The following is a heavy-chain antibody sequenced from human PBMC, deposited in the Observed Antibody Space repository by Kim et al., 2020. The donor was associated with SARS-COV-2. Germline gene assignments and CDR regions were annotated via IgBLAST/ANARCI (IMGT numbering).Heavy chain of an antibody. CDR2: TRNKANSYTT. V-gene: IGHV3-72*01. D-gene: IGHD3-9*01. J-gene: IGHJ6*02. CDR1: GFTFSDHY. CDR3: ARGGYDILTGYSSRYYYYYGMDV. Sequence: GGSLRLSCAASGFTFSDHYMDWVRQAPGKGLEWVGRTRNKANSYTTEYAASVKGRFTISRDDSKNSLYLQMNSLKTEDTAVYYCARGGYDILTGYSSRYYYYYGMDVWGQGTTVTVSS.